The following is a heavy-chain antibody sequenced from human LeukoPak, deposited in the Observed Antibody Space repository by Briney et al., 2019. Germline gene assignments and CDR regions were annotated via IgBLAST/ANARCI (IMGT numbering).Heavy chain of an antibody. V-gene: IGHV4-39*07. CDR1: GGSISSSIYY. Sequence: SETLSLTCIVSGGSISSSIYYWAWVRQPPGKGLEWIGTVFYNGATQYSPSLKSRVTISVDTSKNQFSLKLSSVTAADTAVYYCASAVVPAAIGVGYYYYYMDVWGKGTTVTVSS. J-gene: IGHJ6*03. CDR2: VFYNGAT. D-gene: IGHD2-2*02. CDR3: ASAVVPAAIGVGYYYYYMDV.